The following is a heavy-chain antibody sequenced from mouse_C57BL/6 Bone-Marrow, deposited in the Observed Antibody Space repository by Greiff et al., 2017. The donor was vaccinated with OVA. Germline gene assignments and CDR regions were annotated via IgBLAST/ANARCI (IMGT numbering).Heavy chain of an antibody. CDR1: GYSITSGYY. D-gene: IGHD3-2*02. J-gene: IGHJ3*01. CDR2: ISYDGSN. CDR3: ARERDSSGPFAY. V-gene: IGHV3-6*01. Sequence: EVQLVESGPGLVKPSQSLSLTCSVTGYSITSGYYWNWIRQFPGNKLEWMGYISYDGSNNYNPSLKNRISITRDTSKNQFFLKLNSVTTEDTATDYCARERDSSGPFAYWGQGTLVTVSA.